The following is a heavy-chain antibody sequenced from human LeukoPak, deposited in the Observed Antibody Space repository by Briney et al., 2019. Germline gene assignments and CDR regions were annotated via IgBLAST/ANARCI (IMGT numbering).Heavy chain of an antibody. CDR3: AKDNRRHYTSGPNPDSLH. V-gene: IGHV3-7*03. D-gene: IGHD6-19*01. CDR2: IREDGGEI. Sequence: GGSLRLSCVASGFTFTSHWMTWVRQAPGKGLEWVANIREDGGEIYYLDSVKGRFTISRDNAKNSLYLQMNSLRVEDTAFYYCAKDNRRHYTSGPNPDSLHWGQGALVTVSS. CDR1: GFTFTSHW. J-gene: IGHJ4*02.